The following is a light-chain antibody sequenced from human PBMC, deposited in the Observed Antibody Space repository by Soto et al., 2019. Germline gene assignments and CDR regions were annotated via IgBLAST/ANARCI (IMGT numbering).Light chain of an antibody. CDR1: TSNSGTAFD. Sequence: QSVLTQPPSVSGAPGQRVTIACTGITSNSGTAFDVYWYRHFPGSAPKLLLSGSSDRPSGVPDRFSASKSGTSASLTITGLQPDDEADYYCQTSDSGLRGLVFGTGTKLTVL. J-gene: IGLJ2*01. V-gene: IGLV1-40*01. CDR3: QTSDSGLRGLV. CDR2: GSS.